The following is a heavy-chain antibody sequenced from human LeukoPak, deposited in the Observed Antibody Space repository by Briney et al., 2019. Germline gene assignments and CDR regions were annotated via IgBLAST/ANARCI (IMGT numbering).Heavy chain of an antibody. CDR2: IRYDGSNK. J-gene: IGHJ6*03. Sequence: GGSLRLSCAASGFTFSSYGMHWVRQAPGKGLEWVAFIRYDGSNKYYADSVKGRFTISRDNSKNTLYLQMNSLRAEDTAVYYCAKVGGGWYYYYYYMDVWGQGTTVTISS. CDR3: AKVGGGWYYYYYYMDV. D-gene: IGHD6-19*01. V-gene: IGHV3-30*02. CDR1: GFTFSSYG.